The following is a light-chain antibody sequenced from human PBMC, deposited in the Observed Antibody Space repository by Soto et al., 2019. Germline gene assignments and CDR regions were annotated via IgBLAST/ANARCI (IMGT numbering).Light chain of an antibody. CDR3: QQSSNWPLT. J-gene: IGKJ3*01. Sequence: EIVLTQSPATLSLSPGERATLSCRASQSISSYLAWYQQKPGQAPRLLIYDASNRATGIPARFSGSGSGTDFTLTISSLEPEHSAFYYCQQSSNWPLTFGPGTKVDIK. CDR1: QSISSY. V-gene: IGKV3-11*01. CDR2: DAS.